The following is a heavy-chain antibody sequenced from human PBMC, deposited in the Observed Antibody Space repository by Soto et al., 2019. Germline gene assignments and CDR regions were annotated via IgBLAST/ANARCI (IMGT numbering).Heavy chain of an antibody. J-gene: IGHJ4*02. Sequence: SVEVSFRASSYTFSGDYMHGVRQAPGQGLEWMGWINPETGVADYSQNFQGRATMTRDTSISTAYMELTSLTSDDTAVYYCARGPIGGGTPYYCDYWGQGTLVTVSS. CDR3: ARGPIGGGTPYYCDY. D-gene: IGHD3-10*01. CDR2: INPETGVA. V-gene: IGHV1-2*02. CDR1: SYTFSGDY.